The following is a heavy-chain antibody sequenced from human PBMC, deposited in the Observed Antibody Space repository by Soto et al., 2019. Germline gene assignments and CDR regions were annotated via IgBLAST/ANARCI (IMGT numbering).Heavy chain of an antibody. Sequence: EVQVVESGGGLVQPGGSLRLSCAASGFTFSSYWMSWVRQATGKGLEWGANIKEDGSEKKYVDSVKGQFTISRDNAKNSLYLQMNCMRAEDTAVYYCARERYYYGSGDYWGQGTLVTVSS. CDR2: IKEDGSEK. D-gene: IGHD3-10*01. J-gene: IGHJ4*02. V-gene: IGHV3-7*01. CDR1: GFTFSSYW. CDR3: ARERYYYGSGDY.